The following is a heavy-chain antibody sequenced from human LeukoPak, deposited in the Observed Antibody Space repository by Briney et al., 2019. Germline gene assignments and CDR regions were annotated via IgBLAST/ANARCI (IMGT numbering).Heavy chain of an antibody. CDR2: ISAYNGNT. CDR1: GYSFTTYA. V-gene: IGHV1-18*01. CDR3: ARDQGYCTSASCSIDY. J-gene: IGHJ4*02. Sequence: GASVKVSCKASGYSFTTYAISWVRRAPGQGLEWMGRISAYNGNTNYAQKLQGRVTMTTDTSTNTAYMDLRSLRSDDTAVYYCARDQGYCTSASCSIDYWGQGTLVTVSS. D-gene: IGHD2-2*01.